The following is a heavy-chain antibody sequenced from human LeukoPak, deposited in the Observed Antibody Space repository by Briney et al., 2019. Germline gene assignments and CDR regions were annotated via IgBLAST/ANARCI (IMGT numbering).Heavy chain of an antibody. Sequence: GGSLRLSCAASGFTVSSNYMSWVRQAPGKGLEWVSSISSRSSHIFYADSVKGRFTISRDNAKNSLYLQMNSLRAEDTAVYYCARGGTGATRDDTFDIWGQGAMVTVSS. V-gene: IGHV3-21*01. D-gene: IGHD1-7*01. J-gene: IGHJ3*02. CDR3: ARGGTGATRDDTFDI. CDR2: ISSRSSHI. CDR1: GFTVSSNY.